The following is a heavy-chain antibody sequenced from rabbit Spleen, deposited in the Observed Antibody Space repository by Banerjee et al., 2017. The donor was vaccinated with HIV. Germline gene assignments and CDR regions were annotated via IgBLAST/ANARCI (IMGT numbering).Heavy chain of an antibody. CDR3: ARDTSTSFSTYGMDL. CDR1: GFSFRSSDY. D-gene: IGHD1-1*01. CDR2: IAGSSSGFT. V-gene: IGHV1S45*01. J-gene: IGHJ6*01. Sequence: EQLNESGGGLVQPGGSLTLTCNAYGFSFRSSDYICWFRQDPGKGLEWISCIAGSSSGFTDSAPWAKGRFPCSKTASTTVTLQMTSLTAADTATYFCARDTSTSFSTYGMDLWGPGTLGTVS.